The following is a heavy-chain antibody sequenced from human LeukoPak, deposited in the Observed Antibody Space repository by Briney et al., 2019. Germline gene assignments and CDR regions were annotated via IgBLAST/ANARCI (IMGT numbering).Heavy chain of an antibody. V-gene: IGHV1-2*02. CDR2: INPNSGFT. CDR3: ARVYGGDWAY. D-gene: IGHD2-21*02. CDR1: GYPFTGYY. J-gene: IGHJ4*02. Sequence: VASVKVSCKASGYPFTGYYLHWVRQAPGQGLEWMGWINPNSGFTNYAQKFQGRVTMTSDTSISTAYMELSRLRSDDTAVYYCARVYGGDWAYWGQGTLVTVSS.